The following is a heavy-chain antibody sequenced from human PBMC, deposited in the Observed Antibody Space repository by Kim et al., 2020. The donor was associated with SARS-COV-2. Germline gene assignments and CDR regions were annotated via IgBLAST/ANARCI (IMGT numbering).Heavy chain of an antibody. CDR2: TYYRSKWYN. Sequence: LSLPFSLSGALVSRNSAAWNWIRQSPSRGLEWLGRTYYRSKWYNDYAVSVKSRITINPDTSKNQFSLQLNSVTPEDTAVYYCARDKASSSWYGTIDYWGQGTLVTVSS. D-gene: IGHD6-13*01. J-gene: IGHJ4*02. CDR1: GALVSRNSAA. V-gene: IGHV6-1*01. CDR3: ARDKASSSWYGTIDY.